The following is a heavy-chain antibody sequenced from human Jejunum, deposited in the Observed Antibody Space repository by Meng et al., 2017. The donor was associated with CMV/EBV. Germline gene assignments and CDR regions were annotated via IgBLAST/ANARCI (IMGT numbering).Heavy chain of an antibody. CDR3: ARDRLPYYDFWSGNYNYNYYGMDV. CDR2: IYYSGST. V-gene: IGHV4-59*01. J-gene: IGHJ6*02. D-gene: IGHD3-3*01. Sequence: SWVRQPPGKGLEWIGYIYYSGSTNYNPSLESRVTMSVDTSNNQFSLRLSSVTPADTAVYYCARDRLPYYDFWSGNYNYNYYGMDVWGQGTTVTVSS.